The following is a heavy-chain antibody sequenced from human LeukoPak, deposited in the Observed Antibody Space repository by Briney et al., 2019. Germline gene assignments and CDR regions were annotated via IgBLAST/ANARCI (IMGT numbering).Heavy chain of an antibody. CDR3: ARVGRRNYYDSSGYSYFDY. CDR2: IYHSGST. Sequence: SETLSLTCTVSGYSISSGYYWGWIRQPPGKGLEWIGSIYHSGSTYYNPSLKSRVTISVDTSKNQFSLKLSSVTAADTAVYYCARVGRRNYYDSSGYSYFDYWGQGTLVTVSS. CDR1: GYSISSGYY. D-gene: IGHD3-22*01. J-gene: IGHJ4*02. V-gene: IGHV4-38-2*02.